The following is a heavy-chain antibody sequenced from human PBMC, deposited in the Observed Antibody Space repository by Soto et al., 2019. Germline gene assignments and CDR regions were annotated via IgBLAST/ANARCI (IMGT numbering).Heavy chain of an antibody. CDR2: ISGRGGST. V-gene: IGHV3-23*01. D-gene: IGHD6-13*01. Sequence: GGSLRLSCAASGFTFSSYAMSWVRQAPGKGLEWVSAISGRGGSTYYADSVKGRFTISRDNPKNTLYLQMNSLRAEDPAVYYCAKDEYSSSTRGPSYGKDVWGQGTTVTVSS. J-gene: IGHJ6*02. CDR1: GFTFSSYA. CDR3: AKDEYSSSTRGPSYGKDV.